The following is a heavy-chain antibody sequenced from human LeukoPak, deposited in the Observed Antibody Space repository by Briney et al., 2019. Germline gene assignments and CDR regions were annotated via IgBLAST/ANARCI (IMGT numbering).Heavy chain of an antibody. D-gene: IGHD6-13*01. V-gene: IGHV1-2*02. J-gene: IGHJ4*02. CDR2: INPNSGGK. CDR3: ATPAAGTEEIGFLNY. Sequence: ASVKVSCKASGYTFTGYYMHWVRQAPGQGREWMGWINPNSGGKNYAQKFQRSVTMTRHTSISTAYMELSRLRSDDTAVYYCATPAAGTEEIGFLNYWGQGTLVTVSS. CDR1: GYTFTGYY.